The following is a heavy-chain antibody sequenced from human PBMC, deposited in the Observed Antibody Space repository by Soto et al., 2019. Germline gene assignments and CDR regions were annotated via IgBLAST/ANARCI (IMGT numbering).Heavy chain of an antibody. J-gene: IGHJ6*02. Sequence: EVVLVESGGGLLQPGGSLRLSCVASGLNFSSYTMDWVRQAPGKGLEWVSSVSRSASAKKYADSVKGRFTISRDKAKNSLDLQMNSLRVEDTAVYYCARDLGYGQEGYGMDVWGQGITVTVSS. V-gene: IGHV3-48*01. CDR2: VSRSASAK. CDR3: ARDLGYGQEGYGMDV. CDR1: GLNFSSYT. D-gene: IGHD3-16*01.